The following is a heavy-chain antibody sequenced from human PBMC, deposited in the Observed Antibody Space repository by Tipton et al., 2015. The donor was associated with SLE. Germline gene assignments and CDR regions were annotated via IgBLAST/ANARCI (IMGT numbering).Heavy chain of an antibody. CDR1: DDSITNYY. Sequence: LRLSCTVSDDSITNYYWNWIRQPPGKGLEWIGYVYYSGSTNYNPSLKSRVTISVDKSKNQFSLRLSSVTAADTAVYYCARDFWSGYGSFDYWGQGALVTVSS. V-gene: IGHV4-59*01. D-gene: IGHD3-3*01. CDR2: VYYSGST. CDR3: ARDFWSGYGSFDY. J-gene: IGHJ4*02.